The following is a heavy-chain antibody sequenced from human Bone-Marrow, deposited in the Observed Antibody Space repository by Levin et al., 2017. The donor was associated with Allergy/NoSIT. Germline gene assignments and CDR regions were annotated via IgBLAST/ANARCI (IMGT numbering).Heavy chain of an antibody. D-gene: IGHD6-19*01. V-gene: IGHV3-23*01. CDR3: ARELGNTGWYSPDH. CDR2: IPGSGHST. CDR1: GFTFSGYA. Sequence: GESLKISCAASGFTFSGYAMSWVRQAPGKGLEWVSGIPGSGHSTYYADSVRGRFTISRDNSKDTLYLQMNSLRVEDTAVYYCARELGNTGWYSPDHWGQGTLVTVSS. J-gene: IGHJ4*02.